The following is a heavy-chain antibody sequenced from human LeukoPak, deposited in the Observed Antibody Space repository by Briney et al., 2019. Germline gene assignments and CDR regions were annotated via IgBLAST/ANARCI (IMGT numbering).Heavy chain of an antibody. V-gene: IGHV5-51*01. CDR1: GYSFTTYG. J-gene: IGHJ3*02. Sequence: GESLRISCKGSGYSFTTYGIAWVRQMPGKGLEWLGIIYPGDSETRYSPSFQGQVTISADKSISSAYLQWSSLKASDTAMYYCSRAHSYDVLTGYPDAFDMWGQGTMVTVSS. CDR2: IYPGDSET. D-gene: IGHD3-9*01. CDR3: SRAHSYDVLTGYPDAFDM.